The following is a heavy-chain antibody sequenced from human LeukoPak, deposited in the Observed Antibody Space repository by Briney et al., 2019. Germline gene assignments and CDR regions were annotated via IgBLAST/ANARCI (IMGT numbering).Heavy chain of an antibody. CDR2: MNPNSGNT. Sequence: ASVKVSCKASGYTFTSYDINWVRRATGQGLEWMGWMNPNSGNTGYAQKFQGRVTMTRNTSISTAYMELSSLRSEDTAVYYCARVSAFGGVIVLVRDAFDIWGQGTMVTVSS. CDR1: GYTFTSYD. V-gene: IGHV1-8*01. D-gene: IGHD3-16*02. CDR3: ARVSAFGGVIVLVRDAFDI. J-gene: IGHJ3*02.